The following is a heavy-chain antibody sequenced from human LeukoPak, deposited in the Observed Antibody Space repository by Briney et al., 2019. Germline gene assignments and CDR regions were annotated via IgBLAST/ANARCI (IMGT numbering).Heavy chain of an antibody. CDR1: GFTFSSHT. J-gene: IGHJ4*02. D-gene: IGHD2-2*02. CDR3: ARVPAAITNLGQYYFDF. Sequence: GGSLRLSCAASGFTFSSHTMNWVRQAPGKGLEWVSYISSTGSIIYYADSVKGRFTISRDNAKNSLYLQMNSLRAEDTAVYYCARVPAAITNLGQYYFDFWDQGTLVTVSS. CDR2: ISSTGSII. V-gene: IGHV3-48*04.